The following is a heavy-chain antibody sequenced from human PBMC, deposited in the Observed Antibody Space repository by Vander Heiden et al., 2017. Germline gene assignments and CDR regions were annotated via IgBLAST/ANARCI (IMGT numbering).Heavy chain of an antibody. Sequence: QVQLVESGGGVVQPGRSLRPSCAAPGFTFSSYGMHWVRQAPGKGLEWVAVISYDGSNKYYADSVKGRFTISRDNSKNTLYLQMNSLRAEDTAVYYCAKENRRYYFDYWGQGTLVTVSS. CDR1: GFTFSSYG. CDR2: ISYDGSNK. J-gene: IGHJ4*02. D-gene: IGHD3-16*02. V-gene: IGHV3-30*18. CDR3: AKENRRYYFDY.